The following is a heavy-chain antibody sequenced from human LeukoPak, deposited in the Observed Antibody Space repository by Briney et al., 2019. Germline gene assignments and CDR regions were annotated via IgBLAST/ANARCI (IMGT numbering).Heavy chain of an antibody. J-gene: IGHJ4*02. D-gene: IGHD5-24*01. CDR1: GFTFSSYG. CDR2: KSYDGSNK. CDR3: AKVGWVEMATTYYFDY. V-gene: IGHV3-30*18. Sequence: PGGSLRLSCAASGFTFSSYGMHWVRQAPGKGLEWVAVKSYDGSNKYYADSVKGRFTISRDNSKNTLYLQMNSLRAEDTAVYYCAKVGWVEMATTYYFDYWGQGTLVTVSS.